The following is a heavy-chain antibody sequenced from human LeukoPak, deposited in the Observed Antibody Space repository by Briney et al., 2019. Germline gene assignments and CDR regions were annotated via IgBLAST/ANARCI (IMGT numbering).Heavy chain of an antibody. Sequence: ASVKVSCKASGYTFTGYYMHWGRQAPGQGLEWMGWINPNSGGTNYAQKFQGRVTITRDTSISTAYMELSRLRSDDTAVYYCATSRVYCGGDCYPTPFDYWGQGTMVTVSS. V-gene: IGHV1-2*02. D-gene: IGHD2-21*02. J-gene: IGHJ4*02. CDR2: INPNSGGT. CDR3: ATSRVYCGGDCYPTPFDY. CDR1: GYTFTGYY.